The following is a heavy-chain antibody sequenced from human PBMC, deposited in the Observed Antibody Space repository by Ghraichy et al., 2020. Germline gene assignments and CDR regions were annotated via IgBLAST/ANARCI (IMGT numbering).Heavy chain of an antibody. CDR2: IIPIFGTA. CDR1: GGTFSSYA. D-gene: IGHD6-19*01. J-gene: IGHJ6*02. V-gene: IGHV1-69*13. CDR3: ASPYSSGWYGPYYYGMDV. Sequence: SVKVSCKASGGTFSSYAISWVRQAPGQGLEWMGGIIPIFGTANYAQKFQGRVTITADESTSTAYMELSSLRSEDTAVYYCASPYSSGWYGPYYYGMDVWGQGTTVTVSS.